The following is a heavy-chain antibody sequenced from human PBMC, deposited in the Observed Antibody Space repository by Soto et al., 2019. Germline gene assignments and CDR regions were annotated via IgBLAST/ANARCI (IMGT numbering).Heavy chain of an antibody. J-gene: IGHJ5*02. V-gene: IGHV3-21*01. CDR1: GFSFGSYS. Sequence: GGSLRLSCAASGFSFGSYSMNWVRQAPGKGLEWVSSIGGTTSYIYYADSVKGRFTIYRDNAKNSLYLQMNSLRAEDTAVYYYARVQSIAAAGSEFYPWGQGTLVTVSS. D-gene: IGHD6-13*01. CDR3: ARVQSIAAAGSEFYP. CDR2: IGGTTSYI.